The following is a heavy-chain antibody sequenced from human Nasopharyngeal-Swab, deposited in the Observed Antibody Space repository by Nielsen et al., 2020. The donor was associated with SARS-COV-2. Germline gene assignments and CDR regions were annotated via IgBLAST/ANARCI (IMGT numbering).Heavy chain of an antibody. V-gene: IGHV4-61*08. Sequence: SETLSLTCTVSGGSISSGGYYWSWIRQHPGKGLEWIGYIYYSGSTNYNPSLKSRVTISVDTSKNQFSLKLSSVTAADTAVYYCARGPGAVVTAPYWYFDLWGRGTLVTVSS. CDR1: GGSISSGGYY. D-gene: IGHD2-21*02. CDR3: ARGPGAVVTAPYWYFDL. J-gene: IGHJ2*01. CDR2: IYYSGST.